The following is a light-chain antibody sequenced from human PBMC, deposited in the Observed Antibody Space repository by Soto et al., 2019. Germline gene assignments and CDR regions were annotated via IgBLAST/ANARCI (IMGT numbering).Light chain of an antibody. V-gene: IGKV3-20*01. CDR3: RTFAASLLIP. J-gene: IGKJ5*01. Sequence: GALSLRTRKIATLSCMASQPVGSDVFACCQQKPGHAPGLLIYGACRSATGIPDRFSGSGSGPDFTLTISILEPEDFAVYFCRTFAASLLIPFAGGTRLEIK. CDR1: QPVGSDV. CDR2: GAC.